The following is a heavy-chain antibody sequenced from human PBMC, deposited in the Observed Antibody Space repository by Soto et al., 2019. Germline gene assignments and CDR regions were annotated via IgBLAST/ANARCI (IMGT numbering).Heavy chain of an antibody. D-gene: IGHD6-19*01. V-gene: IGHV3-23*01. CDR1: GFPFSSYA. J-gene: IGHJ6*02. CDR2: ISGSGGST. CDR3: ANGYSSGWSYYYYGMDV. Sequence: GGSLRLSCAASGFPFSSYAMSWVRPAPGKGLEWVSAISGSGGSTYYADSVKGRFTISRDNSKNTLYLQMNSLRAEDTAVYYCANGYSSGWSYYYYGMDVWGQGTTVTVSS.